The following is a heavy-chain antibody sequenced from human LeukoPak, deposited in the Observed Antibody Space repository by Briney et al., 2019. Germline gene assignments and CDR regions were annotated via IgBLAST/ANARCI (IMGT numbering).Heavy chain of an antibody. V-gene: IGHV3-9*03. Sequence: GGSLRLSCAASGFTFDDYAMHWVRQAPGKGLEWVSGISWNSGSIGYADSVKGRFTISGDNAKNSLHLQMNSLRAEDMALYYCAKATYSSSPPFDYWGQGTLVTVSS. CDR1: GFTFDDYA. D-gene: IGHD6-13*01. CDR2: ISWNSGSI. J-gene: IGHJ4*02. CDR3: AKATYSSSPPFDY.